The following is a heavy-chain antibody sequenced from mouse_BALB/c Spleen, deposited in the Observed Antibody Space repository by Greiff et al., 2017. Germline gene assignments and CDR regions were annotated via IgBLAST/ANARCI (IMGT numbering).Heavy chain of an antibody. J-gene: IGHJ2*01. CDR2: IWTGGGT. CDR1: GFSLTSYD. V-gene: IGHV2-9-2*01. D-gene: IGHD1-1*01. Sequence: QVQLKESGPGLVAPSQSLSITCTVSGFSLTSYDISWIRQPPGKGLEWLGVIWTGGGTNYNSAFMSRLSISKDNSKSQVFLKMNSLQTDDTAIYYCVRITTVVGGYFDYWGQGTTLTVSS. CDR3: VRITTVVGGYFDY.